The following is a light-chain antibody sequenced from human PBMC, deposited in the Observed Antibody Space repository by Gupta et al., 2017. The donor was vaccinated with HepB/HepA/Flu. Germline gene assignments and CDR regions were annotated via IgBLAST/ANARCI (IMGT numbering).Light chain of an antibody. J-gene: IGLJ2*01. V-gene: IGLV3-19*01. CDR2: GKN. Sequence: SSELTQDPAMSVALGQTVRITCQGDSLRSYYASWYQQKPGQAPVLVIYGKNNRPSGIPDRVSGSSSGNTASLTITGAQAEDEDYYYSNSRDSSGNHMVFGGGTKLTVL. CDR1: SLRSYY. CDR3: NSRDSSGNHMV.